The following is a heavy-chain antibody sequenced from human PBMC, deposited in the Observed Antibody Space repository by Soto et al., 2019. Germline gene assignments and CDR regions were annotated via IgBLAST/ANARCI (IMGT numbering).Heavy chain of an antibody. CDR2: IIPIFGTA. CDR1: GGTFSSYA. D-gene: IGHD6-6*01. CDR3: ASHGLRAARRDYYYYGMDV. Sequence: QVQLVQSGAEVKKPGSSVKVSCKASGGTFSSYAISWVRQAPGQGLEWMGGIIPIFGTANYAQKFQGRVTLTADDSPRPAYMGLSSLRSEDPAVYYCASHGLRAARRDYYYYGMDVWGQGTTVTVSS. J-gene: IGHJ6*02. V-gene: IGHV1-69*12.